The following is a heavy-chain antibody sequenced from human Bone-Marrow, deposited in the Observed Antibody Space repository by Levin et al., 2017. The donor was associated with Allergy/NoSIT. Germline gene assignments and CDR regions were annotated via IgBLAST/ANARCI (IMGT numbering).Heavy chain of an antibody. CDR2: IYYSGST. D-gene: IGHD2-2*02. V-gene: IGHV4-59*01. Sequence: SETLSLTCTVSGGSISSYYWSWIRQPPGKGLEWIGYIYYSGSTNYNPSLKSRVTISVDTSKNQFSLKLSSVTAADTAVYYCARGYCSSTSCYTEFWFDPWGQGTLVTVSS. CDR3: ARGYCSSTSCYTEFWFDP. J-gene: IGHJ5*02. CDR1: GGSISSYY.